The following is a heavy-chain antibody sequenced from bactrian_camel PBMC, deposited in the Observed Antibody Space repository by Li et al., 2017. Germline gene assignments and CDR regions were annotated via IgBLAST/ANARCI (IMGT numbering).Heavy chain of an antibody. Sequence: HVQLVESGGGSVQAGGSLKLSCAVSGYTYSSYCMAWFRQAPGMEREGVAAVGSIGGTVYADSVKGRFTISHDNAKKTLYLQMNSLKPEDTAMYYCAADCFAGTTIAPVDSGVWGQGTQVTVS. D-gene: IGHD4*01. J-gene: IGHJ4*01. V-gene: IGHV3S55*01. CDR3: AADCFAGTTIAPVDSGV. CDR1: GYTYSSYC. CDR2: VGSIGGT.